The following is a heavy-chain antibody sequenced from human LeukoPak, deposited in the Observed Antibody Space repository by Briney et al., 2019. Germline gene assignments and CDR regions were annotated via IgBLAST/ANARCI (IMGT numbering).Heavy chain of an antibody. CDR3: TDGGY. J-gene: IGHJ4*02. V-gene: IGHV3-15*01. CDR1: GFTFSGFY. Sequence: GGSLRFSCATSGFTFSGFYMTWVRQAPGKGLEWVGRIKSRTDGGTTDYAAPVKGRFTVSRDDSKNTLYLQMNSLKTEDTAVYFCTDGGYWGQGTLVTVSS. D-gene: IGHD3-10*01. CDR2: IKSRTDGGTT.